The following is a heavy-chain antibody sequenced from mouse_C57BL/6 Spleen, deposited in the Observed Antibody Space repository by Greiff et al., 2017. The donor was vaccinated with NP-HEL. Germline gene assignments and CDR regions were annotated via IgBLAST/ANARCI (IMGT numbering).Heavy chain of an antibody. CDR3: ARERGRENYYAMDY. J-gene: IGHJ4*01. Sequence: QVHVKQPGAELVLPGASVKLSCKASGYTFTSYWMHWVKQRPGQGLEWIGEIDPSDSYTNYNQKFKGKSTLTVDKSSHTAYMQLSSLTSEDSAVYYCARERGRENYYAMDYWGQGTSVTVSS. CDR1: GYTFTSYW. D-gene: IGHD3-3*01. CDR2: IDPSDSYT. V-gene: IGHV1-69*01.